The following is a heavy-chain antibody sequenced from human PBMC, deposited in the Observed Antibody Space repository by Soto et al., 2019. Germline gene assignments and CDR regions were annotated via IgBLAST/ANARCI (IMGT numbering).Heavy chain of an antibody. Sequence: SETLSLTCTVSGGSISSGGYYWSWIRQHPGKGLEWIGYIYYSGSTYYNPSLKSRVTISVDTSKNQFSPKLSSVTAADTAVYYCAREGGATVTTSYWGQGTLVTVSS. CDR1: GGSISSGGYY. D-gene: IGHD4-17*01. V-gene: IGHV4-31*03. CDR2: IYYSGST. J-gene: IGHJ4*02. CDR3: AREGGATVTTSY.